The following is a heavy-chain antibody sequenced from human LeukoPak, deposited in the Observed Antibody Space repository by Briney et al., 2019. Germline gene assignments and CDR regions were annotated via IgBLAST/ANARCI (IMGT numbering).Heavy chain of an antibody. D-gene: IGHD2/OR15-2a*01. CDR2: ISYDATKK. J-gene: IGHJ4*02. CDR1: GFTFSSSD. Sequence: GGSLRLSCAASGFTFSSSDMHWVRQAPGKGLEWVAVISYDATKKYYADSVKGRFTLSRDNSKNTLYLQTNTLRDEDTAVYYCAKASSNYFYYFEYWGQGTLVTVTS. CDR3: AKASSNYFYYFEY. V-gene: IGHV3-30*18.